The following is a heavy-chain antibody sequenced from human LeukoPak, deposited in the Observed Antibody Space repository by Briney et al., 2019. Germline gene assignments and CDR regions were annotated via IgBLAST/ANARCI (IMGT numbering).Heavy chain of an antibody. CDR1: GFTFSSYS. Sequence: GGSLRLSCADSGFTFSSYSLNWVRQAPGKGLEWVSIIGGSGTITHYADSVKGRFTISRDNSKNTLYLQMNSLRAEDTAVYYCAKHVAIGLDTMDVWGQGTTVTVSS. J-gene: IGHJ6*02. D-gene: IGHD3-10*02. CDR3: AKHVAIGLDTMDV. CDR2: IGGSGTIT. V-gene: IGHV3-23*01.